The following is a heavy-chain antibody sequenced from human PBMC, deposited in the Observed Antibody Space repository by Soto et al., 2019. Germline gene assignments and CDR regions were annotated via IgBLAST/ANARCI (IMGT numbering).Heavy chain of an antibody. CDR2: ISSDISYI. Sequence: GGSLRLSXAASGFTFSTYSMNWVRQAPGKGLEWVSSISSDISYIYYADSVKGRFTISRDNANNSLYLQMSSLRAEDTAVYHCVARSRYYDFRSGYQGDFDYWGQGTLVTVSS. CDR3: VARSRYYDFRSGYQGDFDY. D-gene: IGHD3-3*01. J-gene: IGHJ4*02. CDR1: GFTFSTYS. V-gene: IGHV3-21*01.